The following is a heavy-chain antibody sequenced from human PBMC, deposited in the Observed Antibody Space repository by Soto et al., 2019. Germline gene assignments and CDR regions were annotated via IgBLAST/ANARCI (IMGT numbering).Heavy chain of an antibody. CDR3: AKTFGYSYAIDY. D-gene: IGHD5-18*01. Sequence: VASVKVSCKASGYTFTSYGISWVRQAPGQGLEWMGWISAYNGNTNYAQKLQGRVTVTTDTSTSTAYMELRSLTSDDTAVYFCAKTFGYSYAIDYWGQGALDSGS. V-gene: IGHV1-18*01. CDR2: ISAYNGNT. CDR1: GYTFTSYG. J-gene: IGHJ4*02.